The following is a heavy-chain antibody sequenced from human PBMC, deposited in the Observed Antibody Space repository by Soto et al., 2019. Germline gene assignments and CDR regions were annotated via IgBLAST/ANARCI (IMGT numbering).Heavy chain of an antibody. CDR2: IYYSGST. Sequence: SETLSLTCTVSGGSISSGGYYWSWISQHPGKGLEWIGYIYYSGSTYYNPSLKSRVTISVDTSKNQFSLKLDSVTAADTSVYYWARSFAVAAAGPLDFLGQGTRVTVS. J-gene: IGHJ4*02. V-gene: IGHV4-31*03. CDR3: ARSFAVAAAGPLDF. CDR1: GGSISSGGYY. D-gene: IGHD6-13*01.